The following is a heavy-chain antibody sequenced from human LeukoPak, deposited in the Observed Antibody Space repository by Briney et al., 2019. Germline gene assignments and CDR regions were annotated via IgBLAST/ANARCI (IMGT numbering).Heavy chain of an antibody. CDR1: GFTFSSYA. D-gene: IGHD2-2*01. J-gene: IGHJ5*02. CDR3: AKDQEGPSVPAARGGFDP. CDR2: ISGSGGST. V-gene: IGHV3-23*01. Sequence: PGGSLRLSCAASGFTFSSYAMSWVRQAPGKGPERVSAISGSGGSTYYADSVKGRFTISRDNSKNTLYLQMNSLRAEDTAVYYCAKDQEGPSVPAARGGFDPWGQGTLVTVSS.